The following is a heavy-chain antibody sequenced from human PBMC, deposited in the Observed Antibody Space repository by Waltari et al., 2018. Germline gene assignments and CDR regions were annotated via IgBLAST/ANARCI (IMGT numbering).Heavy chain of an antibody. V-gene: IGHV3-30-3*01. Sequence: QVQLVESGGGVVQPGRSLRLSCAASGLTFTSYSMPWVRQAPGKGLEWWAVMSYDGSNRYYADSVKGRFTISRDTSKNTLFLQMNSLGAEDTAVYYCARDYYGGDSWSAFEIWGQGTMVTVSS. D-gene: IGHD2-21*02. CDR1: GLTFTSYS. CDR2: MSYDGSNR. CDR3: ARDYYGGDSWSAFEI. J-gene: IGHJ3*02.